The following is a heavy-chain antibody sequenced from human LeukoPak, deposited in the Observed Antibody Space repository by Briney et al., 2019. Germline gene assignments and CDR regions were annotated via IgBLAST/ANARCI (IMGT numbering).Heavy chain of an antibody. D-gene: IGHD1-1*01. J-gene: IGHJ6*03. V-gene: IGHV4-61*09. CDR3: AREVETGTTTFYYFYYYMDV. Sequence: SETLSLTCTGSGGSISSGSYYWSWIRQPAGKGLEWIGHIYTSESTNYNPSLKSRVTISVDTSKNQFSLKLSSVTAADTAVYYCAREVETGTTTFYYFYYYMDVWGKGTTVTISS. CDR2: IYTSEST. CDR1: GGSISSGSYY.